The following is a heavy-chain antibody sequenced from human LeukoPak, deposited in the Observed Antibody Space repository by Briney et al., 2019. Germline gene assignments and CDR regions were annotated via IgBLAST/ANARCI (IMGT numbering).Heavy chain of an antibody. CDR3: ARDPNLGVITYPGDY. CDR2: IYPGDSDT. Sequence: GESLNISCKGSGYSFTSYWIGWVRQMPGKGLEWMGIIYPGDSDTRYSPSFQGQVNISADKSISTAYLQWSSLKASDTAMYYCARDPNLGVITYPGDYWGQGTLVTVSS. J-gene: IGHJ4*02. D-gene: IGHD3-22*01. CDR1: GYSFTSYW. V-gene: IGHV5-51*01.